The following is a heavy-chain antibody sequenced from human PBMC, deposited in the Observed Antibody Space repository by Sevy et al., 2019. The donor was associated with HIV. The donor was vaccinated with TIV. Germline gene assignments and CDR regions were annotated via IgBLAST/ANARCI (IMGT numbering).Heavy chain of an antibody. CDR2: IKSRPDGGTT. Sequence: GGSLRLSCVASGFTFSYAWMSWVRQAPGKGLEWVGRIKSRPDGGTTDYAAPVKGRFTISRDDSKNTLYLQMNSLKTEDTGGYYGSTDPIIVLWVTDGMDVWGQGTTVTVSS. CDR1: GFTFSYAW. CDR3: STDPIIVLWVTDGMDV. D-gene: IGHD2-8*02. V-gene: IGHV3-15*01. J-gene: IGHJ6*02.